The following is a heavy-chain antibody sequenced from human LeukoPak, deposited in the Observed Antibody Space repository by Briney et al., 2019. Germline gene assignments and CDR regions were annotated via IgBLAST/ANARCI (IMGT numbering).Heavy chain of an antibody. Sequence: SETLSLTCTVPGGSISSYYWSWIRQPPGKGLGWIGYIYYSGSTNYNPSLKSRVTISVDTSKNQFSLKLSSVTAADTAVYYCARVGSSWSSYYFDYWGQGTLVTVSS. D-gene: IGHD6-13*01. CDR2: IYYSGST. J-gene: IGHJ4*02. CDR3: ARVGSSWSSYYFDY. V-gene: IGHV4-59*01. CDR1: GGSISSYY.